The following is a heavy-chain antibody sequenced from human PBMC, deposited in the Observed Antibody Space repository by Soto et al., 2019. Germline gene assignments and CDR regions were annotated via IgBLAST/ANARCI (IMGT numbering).Heavy chain of an antibody. Sequence: QGQLVQSGAEVKKPGSSVKVSCKASGGSFRTYAINWVRQAPGQGLEWMGGIIPMLAAPTYAQKFQGRLTSTADESTTTVYMEMSSLTSADTAVYYCARVGPPSPSVIWFFDLWGRGTLVTVSS. CDR1: GGSFRTYA. D-gene: IGHD2-21*01. J-gene: IGHJ2*01. CDR2: IIPMLAAP. V-gene: IGHV1-69*01. CDR3: ARVGPPSPSVIWFFDL.